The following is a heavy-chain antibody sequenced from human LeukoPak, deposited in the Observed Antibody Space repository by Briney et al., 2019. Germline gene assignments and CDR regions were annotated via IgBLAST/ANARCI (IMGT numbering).Heavy chain of an antibody. CDR1: GYTFTGYY. CDR3: ARDSGTIFGVVTFAFDI. V-gene: IGHV1-46*01. D-gene: IGHD3-3*01. Sequence: GASVKVSCKASGYTFTGYYMHWVRQAPGQGLEWMGIINPSGGSTSYAQKFQGRVTMTRDTSTSTVYMELSSLRSEDTAVYYCARDSGTIFGVVTFAFDIWGQGTMVTVSS. J-gene: IGHJ3*02. CDR2: INPSGGST.